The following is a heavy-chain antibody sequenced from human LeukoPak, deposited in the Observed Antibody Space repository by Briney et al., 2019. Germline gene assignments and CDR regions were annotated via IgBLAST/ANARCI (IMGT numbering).Heavy chain of an antibody. J-gene: IGHJ4*02. V-gene: IGHV1-18*01. CDR3: ARGQGASWDTAMVTDH. CDR1: GYTFTSHG. CDR2: ISTYNGNT. Sequence: ASVTVSRKASGYTFTSHGISWVRQPPGQGLEWMGWISTYNGNTNYTQKFQGRVTMTTDTPTTTAYMELRSLRSDDTAVYYCARGQGASWDTAMVTDHWGQGTLVTVSS. D-gene: IGHD5-18*01.